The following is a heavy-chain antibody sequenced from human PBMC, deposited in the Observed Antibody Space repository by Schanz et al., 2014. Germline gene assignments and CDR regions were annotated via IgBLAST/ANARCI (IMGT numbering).Heavy chain of an antibody. D-gene: IGHD7-27*01. CDR1: GFIFNDNY. V-gene: IGHV3-11*01. Sequence: QVQLVEPGGGLVKPGGSLRLSCAASGFIFNDNYMNWIRQAPGKGLEWLSYISRDGTTSYYADSVKGRFTISRDNAKNSLYLEMTSLRGEDTAVYYCARENLNWEAFDIWGQGTVVTVSS. J-gene: IGHJ3*02. CDR2: ISRDGTTS. CDR3: ARENLNWEAFDI.